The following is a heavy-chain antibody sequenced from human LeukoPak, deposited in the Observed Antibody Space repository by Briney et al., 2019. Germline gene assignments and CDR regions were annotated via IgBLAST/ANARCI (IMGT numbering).Heavy chain of an antibody. CDR1: GYTFTGYY. CDR2: INPNSGGT. D-gene: IGHD5-18*01. CDR3: ARVADIAMANFDY. J-gene: IGHJ4*02. Sequence: ASVKVSCKASGYTFTGYYMHWVRQAPGQGLEWMGRINPNSGGTNYAQKFQGRVTMTRDTSISTAYMELSRLRSDDTAVYYCARVADIAMANFDYWGQGTLVTVSS. V-gene: IGHV1-2*06.